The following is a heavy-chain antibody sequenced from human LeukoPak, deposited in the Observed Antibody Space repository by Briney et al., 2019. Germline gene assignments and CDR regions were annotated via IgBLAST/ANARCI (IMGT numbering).Heavy chain of an antibody. CDR3: ARTQYSYGYYFDY. D-gene: IGHD5-18*01. V-gene: IGHV3-11*04. CDR1: GFTFSDYY. CDR2: ISSSGSTI. Sequence: GGSLRLSCAASGFTFSDYYMSWIRQAPGKGLEWVSYISSSGSTIYYADSVKGRFTISRDNAKNSLYLQMNSLRAADTAVYYCARTQYSYGYYFDYWGQGTLVTVSS. J-gene: IGHJ4*02.